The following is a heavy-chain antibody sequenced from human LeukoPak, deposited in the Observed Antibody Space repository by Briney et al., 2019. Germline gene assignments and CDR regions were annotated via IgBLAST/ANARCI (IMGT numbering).Heavy chain of an antibody. CDR1: GFTFSSYG. CDR3: AKGRRGYCSGGSCYVFDY. D-gene: IGHD2-15*01. Sequence: GGSLRLSCAASGFTFSSYGMHWVRQAPGKGLEWVAFIRYDGSNKYYADSVKGRFTISRDNSKNTLYLQMNSLRAEDTAVYYCAKGRRGYCSGGSCYVFDYWGQGTLVTVSS. CDR2: IRYDGSNK. V-gene: IGHV3-30*02. J-gene: IGHJ4*02.